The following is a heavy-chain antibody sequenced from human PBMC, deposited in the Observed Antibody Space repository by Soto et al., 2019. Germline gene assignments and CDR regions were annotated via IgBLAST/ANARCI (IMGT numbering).Heavy chain of an antibody. Sequence: TLCLTCTFSVGSISSGGYYWSWIRQHPGKGLEWIGYIYYSGSTYYNPSLKSRVTISVDTSKNQFSLKLSSVTAADTAVYYCARGATYYYDSSGYYDYWAQGTLVTAPQ. CDR3: ARGATYYYDSSGYYDY. V-gene: IGHV4-31*03. D-gene: IGHD3-22*01. CDR1: VGSISSGGYY. CDR2: IYYSGST. J-gene: IGHJ4*02.